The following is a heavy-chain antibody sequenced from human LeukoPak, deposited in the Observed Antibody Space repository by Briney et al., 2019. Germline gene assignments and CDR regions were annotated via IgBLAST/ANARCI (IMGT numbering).Heavy chain of an antibody. CDR3: ARDKEGYSFGSSGVH. CDR1: GFTFSSYG. CDR2: IWYDGSNK. Sequence: QSGGSLRLSCAASGFTFSSYGMHWVRQAPGKGLEWVAVIWYDGSNKYYADSVKGRFTISRDNSKKALYLQMNSLSAEDTAVYYCARDKEGYSFGSSGVHWGQGTLVTVSS. V-gene: IGHV3-33*01. D-gene: IGHD5-18*01. J-gene: IGHJ4*02.